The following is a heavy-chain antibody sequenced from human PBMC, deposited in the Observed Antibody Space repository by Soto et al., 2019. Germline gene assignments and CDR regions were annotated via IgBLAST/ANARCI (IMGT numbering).Heavy chain of an antibody. CDR1: GYSISSGYY. D-gene: IGHD2-15*01. Sequence: NPSETLSLTCAVSGYSISSGYYWGWIRQPPGKGLEWIGSIYHSGSTYYNPSLKSRVTISVDTSKNQFSLKLSSVTAADTAVYYCARVLKEVDYWGQGTLGTVSS. CDR2: IYHSGST. J-gene: IGHJ4*02. CDR3: ARVLKEVDY. V-gene: IGHV4-38-2*01.